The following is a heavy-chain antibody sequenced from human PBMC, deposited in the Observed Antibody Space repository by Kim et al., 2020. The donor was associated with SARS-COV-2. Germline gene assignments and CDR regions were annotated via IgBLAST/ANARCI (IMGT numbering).Heavy chain of an antibody. CDR2: ISSSGSTI. D-gene: IGHD6-13*01. J-gene: IGHJ4*02. Sequence: GGSLRLSCAASGFTFSDYYMSWIRQAPGKGLEWVSYISSSGSTIYYADYVKGRFTISRDNAKKSLYLQMNSLRAEDTAVYYCARDRAAAWDFDYWGQGTLVTVSS. CDR1: GFTFSDYY. CDR3: ARDRAAAWDFDY. V-gene: IGHV3-11*04.